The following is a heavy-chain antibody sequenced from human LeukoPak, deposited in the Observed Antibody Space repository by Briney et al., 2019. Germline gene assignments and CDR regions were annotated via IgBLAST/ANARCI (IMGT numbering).Heavy chain of an antibody. Sequence: ASLWVSCVASGYTSTNYYIRCVRDAPGQGVEWMGMIKPGGVVTASAQKHQGSDTMTRDTSTSTVYRELRSLRPEDTAVYYCEREYQVCRFVYWGEGTLVTVSS. V-gene: IGHV1-46*01. CDR3: EREYQVCRFVY. CDR2: IKPGGVVT. J-gene: IGHJ4*02. CDR1: GYTSTNYY. D-gene: IGHD3-16*01.